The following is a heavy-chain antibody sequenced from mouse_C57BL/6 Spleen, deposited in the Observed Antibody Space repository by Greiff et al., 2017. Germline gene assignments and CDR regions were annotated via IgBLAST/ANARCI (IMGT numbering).Heavy chain of an antibody. CDR2: IWTGGGT. CDR1: GFSLTSYA. J-gene: IGHJ4*01. D-gene: IGHD1-1*01. CDR3: ARNYGVLGGYYYAMDY. Sequence: VQRVESGPGLVAPSQSLSITCTVSGFSLTSYAISWVRQPPGKGLEWLGVIWTGGGTNYNSALKSRLSISKDNSKSQVFLKMNSLQTDDTARYYCARNYGVLGGYYYAMDYWGQGTTVTVSS. V-gene: IGHV2-9-1*01.